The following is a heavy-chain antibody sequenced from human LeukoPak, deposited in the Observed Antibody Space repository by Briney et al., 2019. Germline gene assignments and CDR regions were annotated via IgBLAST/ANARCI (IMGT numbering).Heavy chain of an antibody. Sequence: PGGSLRLSCAASGFTFSSYGMHWVRQAPGKGLEWVAVISYDGSNKYYADSAKGRFTISRDNSKNTLYLQMNSLRAEDTAVFYCAKDHAYYYYDSSGYYDYWGQGTLVTVSS. V-gene: IGHV3-30*18. CDR1: GFTFSSYG. CDR3: AKDHAYYYYDSSGYYDY. J-gene: IGHJ4*02. CDR2: ISYDGSNK. D-gene: IGHD3-22*01.